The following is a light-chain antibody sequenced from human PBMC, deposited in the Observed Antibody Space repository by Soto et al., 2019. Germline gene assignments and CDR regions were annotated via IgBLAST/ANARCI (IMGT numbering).Light chain of an antibody. CDR3: QPHNSYPTT. V-gene: IGKV1-5*03. J-gene: IGKJ2*01. CDR1: QSISAW. CDR2: KAS. Sequence: DIQMTQSPSTLSASVGDRVTITCRASQSISAWLAWYQQKPGKAPKLLIYKASSLESGVPSRFSGSGSGTEFTLTISGLQPDDFGTYYCQPHNSYPTTFGQGTKLEI.